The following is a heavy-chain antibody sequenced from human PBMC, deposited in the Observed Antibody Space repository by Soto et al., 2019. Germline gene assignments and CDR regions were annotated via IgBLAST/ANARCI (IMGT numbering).Heavy chain of an antibody. Sequence: ASLKVSCKTSGYTFTSYVMHWVRQAPGQRLEWMGWINAGNGNTKYSQKFQGRVTITRDTSASTAYMELSSLGSEDTAVYYCARSIVVVTALDYWGQGTLVPVSS. CDR3: ARSIVVVTALDY. CDR1: GYTFTSYV. J-gene: IGHJ4*02. D-gene: IGHD2-21*02. CDR2: INAGNGNT. V-gene: IGHV1-3*01.